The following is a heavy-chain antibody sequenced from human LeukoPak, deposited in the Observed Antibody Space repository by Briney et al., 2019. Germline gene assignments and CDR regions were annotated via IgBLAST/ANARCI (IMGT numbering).Heavy chain of an antibody. CDR1: GGSISSYY. V-gene: IGHV4-4*07. D-gene: IGHD6-13*01. Sequence: PSETLSPTCTVSGGSISSYYWSWIRQPAGKGLEWIGRIYTSGSTNYNPSLKSRVTMSVDTSKNQFSLKLSSVTAADTAVYYCARGGRGYSSSWYYFDYWGQGTLVTVSS. CDR2: IYTSGST. J-gene: IGHJ4*02. CDR3: ARGGRGYSSSWYYFDY.